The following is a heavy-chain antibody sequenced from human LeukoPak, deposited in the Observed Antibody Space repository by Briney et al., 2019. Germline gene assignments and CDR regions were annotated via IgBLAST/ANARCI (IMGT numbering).Heavy chain of an antibody. CDR3: ASPPGNYYDSSGYYYGEYYFDY. D-gene: IGHD3-22*01. J-gene: IGHJ4*02. Sequence: ASVKVSCKASGYTFTSYAMNWVRQAPGQGLEWIGWINTNTGNPTYAQGFTGRFVFSLDTSVSTAHLQISSLKAEDTAVYYCASPPGNYYDSSGYYYGEYYFDYWGQGTLVTVSS. CDR1: GYTFTSYA. V-gene: IGHV7-4-1*02. CDR2: INTNTGNP.